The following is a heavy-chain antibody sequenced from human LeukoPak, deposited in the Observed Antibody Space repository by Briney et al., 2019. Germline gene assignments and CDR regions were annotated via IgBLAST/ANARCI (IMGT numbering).Heavy chain of an antibody. CDR2: IYTSGST. Sequence: SQTLSLTCTVSGGSISSGSYYWSWIRQPAGKGLEWIGRIYTSGSTNYNPSLKIRVTISVDTSKNQFSLKLSSVTAADTAVYYCARGFGVPAAQWGQGTLVTVSS. CDR3: ARGFGVPAAQ. V-gene: IGHV4-61*02. J-gene: IGHJ4*02. D-gene: IGHD2-2*01. CDR1: GGSISSGSYY.